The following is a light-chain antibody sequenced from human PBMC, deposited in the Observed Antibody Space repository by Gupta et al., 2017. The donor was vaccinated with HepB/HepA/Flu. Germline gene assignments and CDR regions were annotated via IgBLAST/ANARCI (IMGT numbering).Light chain of an antibody. J-gene: IGKJ1*01. V-gene: IGKV1-8*01. CDR1: QGIGIA. Sequence: ATRLTQSPSSFSASPGDIVTITCRASQGIGIALAWYQQKPGKAPNLLINAASTLESGVPSRFSGSGSGTEFTLTISRLQSEDFATFYCQQYYSHLRTFGQGTKVEIK. CDR2: AAS. CDR3: QQYYSHLRT.